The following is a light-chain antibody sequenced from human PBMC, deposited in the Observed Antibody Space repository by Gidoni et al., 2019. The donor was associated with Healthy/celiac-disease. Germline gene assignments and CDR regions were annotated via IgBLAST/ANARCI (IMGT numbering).Light chain of an antibody. CDR3: QHYNSYSRT. V-gene: IGKV1-5*03. CDR2: QAS. CDR1: QSISSW. J-gene: IGKJ1*01. Sequence: DIQMTQSPSTLSASVGDRVTITCRASQSISSWLAWYQQKPGKAPKLLIYQASSLEGGVPSRFSGSCAGTEFTLTISILQPDDFATYYRQHYNSYSRTFGQGTKVEIK.